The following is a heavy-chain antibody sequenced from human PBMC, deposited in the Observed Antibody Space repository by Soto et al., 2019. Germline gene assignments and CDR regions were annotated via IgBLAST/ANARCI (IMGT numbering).Heavy chain of an antibody. V-gene: IGHV1-69*01. J-gene: IGHJ6*02. CDR2: IIPIFGTA. D-gene: IGHD5-18*01. CDR1: GGTFSSYA. Sequence: QVQLVQSGAEVKKPGSSVKVSCKASGGTFSSYAISWVRQAPGQGLEWMGGIIPIFGTANYAQKFQGRVMITADESTSIGYMELSSLGSEDTAVYYCARDEVDTGMVTGYYGMDVWGQGTTVTVSS. CDR3: ARDEVDTGMVTGYYGMDV.